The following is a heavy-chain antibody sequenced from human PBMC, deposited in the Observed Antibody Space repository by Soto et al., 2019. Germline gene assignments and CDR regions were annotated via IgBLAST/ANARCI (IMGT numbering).Heavy chain of an antibody. J-gene: IGHJ4*02. CDR1: GYSFTNFH. Sequence: QVQLSQFGAEVKKPGASVKVSCKASGYSFTNFHIHWVRQAPGQGLEWMGMIDPSGGITRDAQRLKGRSTMTRDASTSTVYTELRSLTTEDTDVYYCARDVIGQDNYETIGYYFDHWGQGTLVTVSS. CDR3: ARDVIGQDNYETIGYYFDH. D-gene: IGHD3-22*01. V-gene: IGHV1-46*01. CDR2: IDPSGGIT.